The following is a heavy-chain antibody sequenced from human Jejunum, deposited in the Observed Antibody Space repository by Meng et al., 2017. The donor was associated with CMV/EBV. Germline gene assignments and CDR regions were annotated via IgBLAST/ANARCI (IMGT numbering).Heavy chain of an antibody. CDR1: GGFVSGDYS. D-gene: IGHD3-9*01. CDR2: IYNNGNT. Sequence: QVQFEGPGPGLVKHSQHLCLTCSVSGGFVSGDYSWSLNRQSPGKGLEWIGYIYNNGNTDYNPSLKSRVSISVDTSKNEVSLTLRSVTAADTAVYYCAGLFQYDILTGSWYWGQGTMVTVSS. V-gene: IGHV4-30-4*08. J-gene: IGHJ4*02. CDR3: AGLFQYDILTGSWY.